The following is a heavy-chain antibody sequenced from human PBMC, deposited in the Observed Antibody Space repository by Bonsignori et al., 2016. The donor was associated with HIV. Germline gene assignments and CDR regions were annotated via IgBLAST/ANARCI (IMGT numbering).Heavy chain of an antibody. J-gene: IGHJ6*02. CDR3: TTDQVGFGMDV. V-gene: IGHV3-15*01. Sequence: EVRLVESGGGLIKPGGSLRLSCAASGFSFSITWMNWVRQAPGKGLEWVGRIKSETDGGTTDYAAPLKGRFTISRDNSKDMLFLQMNSLKTEDSAVYYCTTDQVGFGMDVWGRGTTVIVSS. D-gene: IGHD1-26*01. CDR2: IKSETDGGTT. CDR1: GFSFSITW.